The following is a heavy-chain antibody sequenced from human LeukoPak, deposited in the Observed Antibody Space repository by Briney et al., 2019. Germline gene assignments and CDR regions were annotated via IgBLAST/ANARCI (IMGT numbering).Heavy chain of an antibody. CDR1: GYTFTVYS. V-gene: IGHV1-2*02. Sequence: ASVKVSCKASGYTFTVYSMHWVRQALGQGLEWMGRINPNSGGTNYAQKFQGRVTMTRDTSIGTVYMELSRLRSDDTAVYYCARDYDYSILDYWGQGTLITVSS. D-gene: IGHD4-11*01. CDR3: ARDYDYSILDY. J-gene: IGHJ4*02. CDR2: INPNSGGT.